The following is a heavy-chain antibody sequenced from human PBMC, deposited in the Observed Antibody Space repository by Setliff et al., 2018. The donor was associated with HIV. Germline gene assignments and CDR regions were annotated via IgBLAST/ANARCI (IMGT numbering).Heavy chain of an antibody. J-gene: IGHJ5*02. CDR1: GGSISSAY. V-gene: IGHV4-59*08. CDR3: ARTRSGTYYGEMNWFDP. D-gene: IGHD3-10*01. Sequence: SETLSLTCAVSGGSISSAYWSWVRQPPGKGLEWIGYIYSGGITKHNPSLKSRVTISVDTSKNRFSLTLRSVTAADTAVYYCARTRSGTYYGEMNWFDPWGQGILVTVSS. CDR2: IYSGGIT.